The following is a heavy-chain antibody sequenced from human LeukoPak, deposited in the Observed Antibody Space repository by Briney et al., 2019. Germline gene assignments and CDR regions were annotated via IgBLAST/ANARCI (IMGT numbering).Heavy chain of an antibody. D-gene: IGHD6-19*01. J-gene: IGHJ4*02. CDR2: INHSGST. CDR1: GGSFSGYY. Sequence: SETLSLTCAVYGGSFSGYYWSWIRQPPGKGLEWIGEINHSGSTNYNPSLKSRVTISVDTSKSQFSLKLSSVTAADTAVYYCARGRGPSSGWYYFDYWGQGTLVTVSS. CDR3: ARGRGPSSGWYYFDY. V-gene: IGHV4-34*01.